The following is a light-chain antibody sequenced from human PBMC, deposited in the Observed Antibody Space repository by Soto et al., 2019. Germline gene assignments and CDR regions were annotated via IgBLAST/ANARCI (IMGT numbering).Light chain of an antibody. V-gene: IGLV1-40*01. J-gene: IGLJ3*02. Sequence: QSVLTQPPSVSGAPGQRVTISCTGSSSNIGAGYHVHWYQQLPGTAPKLLIYNNNNRPSGVPGRFSGSKSGTSASLAITGLQADDEPDDYCQSFDSSLNVVFGGGTKLTVL. CDR3: QSFDSSLNVV. CDR1: SSNIGAGYH. CDR2: NNN.